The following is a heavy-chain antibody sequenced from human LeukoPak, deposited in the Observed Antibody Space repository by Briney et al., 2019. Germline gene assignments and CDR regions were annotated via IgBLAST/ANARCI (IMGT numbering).Heavy chain of an antibody. CDR2: ISYDGSNK. Sequence: GGSLRLSCAASGFTFSTYAMHWVRQAPGKGLEWVAVISYDGSNKYYADSVKGRFTISRDNFKNTMYLQMNSLRAEDTAVYYCARFSGGHSSSWHPYYFDYWGQGTLVTVSS. J-gene: IGHJ4*02. CDR3: ARFSGGHSSSWHPYYFDY. V-gene: IGHV3-30*04. D-gene: IGHD6-13*01. CDR1: GFTFSTYA.